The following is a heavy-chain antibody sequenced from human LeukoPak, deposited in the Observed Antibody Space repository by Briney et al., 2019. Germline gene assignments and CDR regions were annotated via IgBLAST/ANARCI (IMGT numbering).Heavy chain of an antibody. CDR1: GGSISSGGYS. CDR2: IYLSGTT. Sequence: PSQTLSLTCAISGGSISSGGYSWNWIRQPPGKGLQWIGYIYLSGTTYYNPSLKSRVIISVDRSKNQFSLKLSSVTAADTAVYYCARGRGWESGLFDSWGQGTLVTVPS. V-gene: IGHV4-30-2*01. CDR3: ARGRGWESGLFDS. J-gene: IGHJ4*02. D-gene: IGHD1-26*01.